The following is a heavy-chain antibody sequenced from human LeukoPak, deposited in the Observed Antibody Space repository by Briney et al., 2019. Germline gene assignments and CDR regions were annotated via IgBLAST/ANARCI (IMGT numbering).Heavy chain of an antibody. Sequence: SETLSLTCTVSGGSVSSYYWNWIRQPPGKGLEWIGYVSYSGSTSYNPSVKSRVTISVDTSKNQFSLNLRSVTAADTAVYYCARTYCTSSCYPDYWGQGTLVIVAS. V-gene: IGHV4-59*02. CDR1: GGSVSSYY. CDR2: VSYSGST. J-gene: IGHJ4*02. D-gene: IGHD2-15*01. CDR3: ARTYCTSSCYPDY.